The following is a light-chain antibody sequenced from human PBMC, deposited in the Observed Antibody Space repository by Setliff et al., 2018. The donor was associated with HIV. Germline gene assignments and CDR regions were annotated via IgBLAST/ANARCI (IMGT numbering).Light chain of an antibody. Sequence: ALPQPASVSGSPGQSITISCTGTSGDVGRYNLVSWYQQQPGKPPKLMIYQASKRPSGVSNRFSGSKSGNTASLTISGLQAEDEADYYCCSNTGSNTYVFGTGTKV. J-gene: IGLJ1*01. CDR1: SGDVGRYNL. V-gene: IGLV2-23*01. CDR3: CSNTGSNTYV. CDR2: QAS.